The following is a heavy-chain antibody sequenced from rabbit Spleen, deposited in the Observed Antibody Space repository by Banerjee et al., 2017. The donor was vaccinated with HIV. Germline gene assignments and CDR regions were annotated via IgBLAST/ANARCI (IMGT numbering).Heavy chain of an antibody. CDR3: ARDLVAVIGWNFNL. Sequence: QSLEESGGDLVKPGASLTLTCTASGFSFSSSYYMWWVRQAPGKGLEWIGCIYGGSSGSTYYASWAKGRFIMSRTSSTTVTLQMTSLTAADTATYFCARDLVAVIGWNFNLWGPGTLVTVS. V-gene: IGHV1S40*01. CDR1: GFSFSSSYY. J-gene: IGHJ4*01. D-gene: IGHD1-1*01. CDR2: IYGGSSGST.